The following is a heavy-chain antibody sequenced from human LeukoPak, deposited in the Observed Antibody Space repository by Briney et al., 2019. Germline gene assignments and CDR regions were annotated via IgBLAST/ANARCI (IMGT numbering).Heavy chain of an antibody. Sequence: SETLSLTCAVYGGSFSGYYWSWIRQPPGKGLEWIGEINHSGGTNYNPSLKSRVTTSVDTSKNQFSLKLSSVTAADTAVYYCARGPGETIFGVVMRSWFDPWGQGTLVTVSS. CDR3: ARGPGETIFGVVMRSWFDP. V-gene: IGHV4-34*01. CDR2: INHSGGT. D-gene: IGHD3-3*01. CDR1: GGSFSGYY. J-gene: IGHJ5*02.